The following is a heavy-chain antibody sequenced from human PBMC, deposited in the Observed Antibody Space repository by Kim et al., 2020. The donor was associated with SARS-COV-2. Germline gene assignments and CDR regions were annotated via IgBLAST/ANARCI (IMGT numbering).Heavy chain of an antibody. Sequence: SETLSLTCTVSGGSISSGGYYWSWIRQHPGKGLEWIGYIYYSGSTYYNPSLKSRVTISVDTSKNQFSLKLSSVTAADTAVYYCARDSSSSTIDYWGQGTLVTVSS. CDR3: ARDSSSSTIDY. J-gene: IGHJ4*02. CDR1: GGSISSGGYY. V-gene: IGHV4-31*03. D-gene: IGHD6-6*01. CDR2: IYYSGST.